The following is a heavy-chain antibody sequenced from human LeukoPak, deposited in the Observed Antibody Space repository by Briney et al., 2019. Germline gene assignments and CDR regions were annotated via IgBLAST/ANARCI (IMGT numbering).Heavy chain of an antibody. V-gene: IGHV1-3*01. D-gene: IGHD2-15*01. J-gene: IGHJ5*02. CDR1: GYTFTSYA. Sequence: GASVKVSCKASGYTFTSYAMHWVRQAPGQRLEWMGWINAGNGNTKYSQKFQGRVTITRDTSASTAYMELSSLRSEDTAVYYCARGSIYCSGGSCYSGWLDPWGQGTLVTVSS. CDR3: ARGSIYCSGGSCYSGWLDP. CDR2: INAGNGNT.